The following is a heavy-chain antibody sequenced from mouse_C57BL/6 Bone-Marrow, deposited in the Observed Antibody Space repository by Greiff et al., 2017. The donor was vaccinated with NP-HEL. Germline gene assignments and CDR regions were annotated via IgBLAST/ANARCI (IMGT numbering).Heavy chain of an antibody. CDR1: GFSLTSYG. J-gene: IGHJ3*01. CDR3: ASGIYYGNY. D-gene: IGHD2-1*01. V-gene: IGHV2-6*01. Sequence: QVHVKQSGPGLVAPSQSLSITCTVSGFSLTSYGVDWVRQSPGKGLEWLGVIWGVGSTNYNSALKSRLSISKDNSKSQVFLKMNSLQTDDTAMYYCASGIYYGNYWGQGTLVTVSA. CDR2: IWGVGST.